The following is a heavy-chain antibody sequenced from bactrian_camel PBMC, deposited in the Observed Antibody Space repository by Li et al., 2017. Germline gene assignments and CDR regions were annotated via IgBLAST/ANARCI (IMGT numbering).Heavy chain of an antibody. CDR1: GHTYGCAC. CDR2: INTCTRLT. J-gene: IGHJ6*01. D-gene: IGHD8*01. CDR3: AADVSRLPCPMQLTGIDPEFTS. Sequence: HVQLVESGGGAVQTGGSLRLSCVISGHTYGCACVGWFSQAPGKERKGIATINTCTRLTYYDQSVRDRITISQDSAKDTVYLQMGNLKPEDTATYYCAADVSRLPCPMQLTGIDPEFTSWGQGTQVTVS. V-gene: IGHV3-3*01.